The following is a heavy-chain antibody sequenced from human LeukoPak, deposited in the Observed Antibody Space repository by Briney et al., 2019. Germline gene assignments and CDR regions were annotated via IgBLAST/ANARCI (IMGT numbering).Heavy chain of an antibody. CDR1: GFIFSNYA. V-gene: IGHV3-23*01. D-gene: IGHD3-10*01. Sequence: PGGSLRLSCAASGFIFSNYAMAWVRQAPGKGLEWVSGLSKSGGTTYYADSVKDRFTISRDNSKSTLFLQMNSLSAEDTAVYYCAKLEGHHYWFMDYWGQGALVTVSS. CDR3: AKLEGHHYWFMDY. J-gene: IGHJ4*02. CDR2: LSKSGGTT.